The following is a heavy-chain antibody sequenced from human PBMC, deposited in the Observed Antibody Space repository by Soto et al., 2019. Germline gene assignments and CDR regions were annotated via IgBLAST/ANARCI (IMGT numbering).Heavy chain of an antibody. CDR2: ISYSGST. D-gene: IGHD2-21*02. V-gene: IGHV4-30-4*02. CDR1: GGSISSGFYY. CDR3: ARDLWGYCGTDCYPLDV. J-gene: IGHJ6*02. Sequence: SETLSLTCTVSGGSISSGFYYWSWIRQHPGEGLEWIGYISYSGSTYYNPSLKSRVAISVDTSKNQFSLKLNSVTAADTAVYYCARDLWGYCGTDCYPLDVWGQGTTVTVSS.